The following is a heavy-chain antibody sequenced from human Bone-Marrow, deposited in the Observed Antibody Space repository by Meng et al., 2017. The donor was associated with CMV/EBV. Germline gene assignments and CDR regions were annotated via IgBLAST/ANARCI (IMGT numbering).Heavy chain of an antibody. V-gene: IGHV3-9*01. D-gene: IGHD3-10*01. CDR2: ITWNSGNI. CDR3: APGRYFYASGTTEPYDY. Sequence: SLKISCVASGFTFDDYAMHWVRQAPGKGLEWVSGITWNSGNIEYADSVKGRFTISRDNAKNSLYLQMNSLRAGDTALYYCAPGRYFYASGTTEPYDYWGQGTLVTVSS. CDR1: GFTFDDYA. J-gene: IGHJ4*02.